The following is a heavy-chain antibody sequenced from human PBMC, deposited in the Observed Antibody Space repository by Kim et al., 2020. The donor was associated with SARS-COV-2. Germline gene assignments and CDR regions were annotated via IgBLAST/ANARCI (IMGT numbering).Heavy chain of an antibody. CDR3: AREEGELWFGELH. V-gene: IGHV3-30*01. Sequence: YADSVKGRFTISRDNSKNTLYLQMNSLRAEDTAVYYCAREEGELWFGELHWGQGTLVTVSS. D-gene: IGHD3-10*01. J-gene: IGHJ4*02.